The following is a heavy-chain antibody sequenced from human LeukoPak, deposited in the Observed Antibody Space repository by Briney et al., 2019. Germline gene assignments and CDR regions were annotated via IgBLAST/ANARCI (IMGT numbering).Heavy chain of an antibody. D-gene: IGHD1-26*01. J-gene: IGHJ5*02. V-gene: IGHV3-23*01. CDR3: TRETGATGS. CDR1: GFTFSSYA. CDR2: IIGSGSST. Sequence: GGSLRLSCAASGFTFSSYAMSWVRQAPGKGLEWVSAIIGSGSSTYYADSVKGRFTISRDNSKNMLYLQMNSLRAEDTGLYYCTRETGATGSWGQGALVTVSS.